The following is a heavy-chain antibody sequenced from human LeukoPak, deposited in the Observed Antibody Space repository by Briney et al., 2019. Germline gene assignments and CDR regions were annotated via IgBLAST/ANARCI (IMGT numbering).Heavy chain of an antibody. J-gene: IGHJ3*02. V-gene: IGHV4-39*07. CDR1: GGSISSSSYY. CDR3: ARGVPGRGGFRSYYKRTGNAFDI. D-gene: IGHD3-10*01. Sequence: SETLSLTCTVSGGSISSSSYYWGWIRQPPGKGLEWIGSIYYSGSTYYNPSLKSRVTISVDTSKNQFSLKLSSVTAADTAVYYCARGVPGRGGFRSYYKRTGNAFDIWGQGTMVTVSS. CDR2: IYYSGST.